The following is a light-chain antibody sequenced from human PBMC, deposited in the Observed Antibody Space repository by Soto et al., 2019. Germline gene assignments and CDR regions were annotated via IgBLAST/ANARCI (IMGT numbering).Light chain of an antibody. CDR3: QQYNSYPWT. J-gene: IGKJ1*01. CDR1: HSISSW. CDR2: KAS. V-gene: IGKV1-5*03. Sequence: DIQMTQSPSTLSASVGDRVTITCRASHSISSWLAWYQQKPGKAPKLLIYKASSLESGVPSRFCGSGSGTEFTLTISSVQPDDFATYYCQQYNSYPWTFGQGTKVEIK.